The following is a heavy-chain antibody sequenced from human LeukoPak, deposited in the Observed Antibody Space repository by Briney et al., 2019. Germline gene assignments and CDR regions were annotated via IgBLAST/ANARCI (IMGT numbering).Heavy chain of an antibody. CDR2: ISSSSSTI. CDR3: ARLSSGWFFDY. J-gene: IGHJ4*02. Sequence: PGGSRRLSWAASGFPFSTYSMNWVRQAQGKGVEWVSYISSSSSTIYSADSVKGRFTISRDNAKNSLYLQMNSLRAEDTAVYYCARLSSGWFFDYWGQGTLVTVSS. CDR1: GFPFSTYS. D-gene: IGHD6-19*01. V-gene: IGHV3-48*01.